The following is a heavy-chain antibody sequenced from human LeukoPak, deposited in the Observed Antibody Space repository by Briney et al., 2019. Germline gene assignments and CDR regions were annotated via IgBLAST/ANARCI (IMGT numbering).Heavy chain of an antibody. CDR2: ISAYNGNT. V-gene: IGHV1-18*01. Sequence: GASVKVSCKASGYTFTSYGISWVRQAPGQGLEWMGWISAYNGNTNYAQKLQGRVTMTTDTSTSTAYLELRSLRSDDTAVYYCARSITMVRGVIIPNWFDPWGQGTLVTVSS. J-gene: IGHJ5*02. CDR3: ARSITMVRGVIIPNWFDP. D-gene: IGHD3-10*01. CDR1: GYTFTSYG.